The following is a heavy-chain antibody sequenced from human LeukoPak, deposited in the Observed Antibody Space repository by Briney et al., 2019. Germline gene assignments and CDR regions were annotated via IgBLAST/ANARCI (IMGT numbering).Heavy chain of an antibody. J-gene: IGHJ4*02. D-gene: IGHD6-6*01. CDR2: IYYTGST. CDR1: GGSISSLY. CDR3: ARHRAYSSSSPFDY. V-gene: IGHV4-59*08. Sequence: SETLSLTCSVSGGSISSLYWSWIRQPPGKGLEWSGYIYYTGSTNYNPSLKSRVTIFVDMSKNQFSLRLSSVAAADTAVYYCARHRAYSSSSPFDYWGQGTLVTVSS.